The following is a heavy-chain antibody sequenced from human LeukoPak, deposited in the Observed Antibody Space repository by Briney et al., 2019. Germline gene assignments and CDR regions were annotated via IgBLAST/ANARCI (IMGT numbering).Heavy chain of an antibody. CDR2: IYHSGST. CDR1: GGSISSGGYY. J-gene: IGHJ4*02. V-gene: IGHV4-30-2*01. Sequence: SETLSLTCTVSGGSISSGGYYWSWIRQPPGKGLEWIGYIYHSGSTYYNPSLKSRVTISVDRSKNQFSLKLSSVTAADTAMYYCARAHITIFGVGRGYFDYWGQGTLVTVSS. D-gene: IGHD3-3*01. CDR3: ARAHITIFGVGRGYFDY.